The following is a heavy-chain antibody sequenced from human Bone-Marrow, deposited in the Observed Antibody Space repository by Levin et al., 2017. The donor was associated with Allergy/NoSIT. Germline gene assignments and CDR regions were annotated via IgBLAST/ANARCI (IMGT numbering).Heavy chain of an antibody. J-gene: IGHJ4*02. Sequence: SETLSLTCSVSGVSISSNNNYWGWIRQPPGKGLEWIGSINQSGSTYRSPSLKSRVAVSVDTAKNLVALNLSSVTAADTGLDDCARRDPWGHFDYWGQGTLVTVSS. CDR2: INQSGST. D-gene: IGHD7-27*01. V-gene: IGHV4-39*01. CDR3: ARRDPWGHFDY. CDR1: GVSISSNNNY.